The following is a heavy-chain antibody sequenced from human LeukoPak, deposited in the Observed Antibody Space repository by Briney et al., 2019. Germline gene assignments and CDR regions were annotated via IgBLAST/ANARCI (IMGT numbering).Heavy chain of an antibody. CDR3: ARDHSGYSSSWYWFDP. CDR2: ISAYNGNT. J-gene: IGHJ5*02. V-gene: IGHV1-18*01. CDR1: GYTFTSYG. Sequence: ASVKVSCKASGYTFTSYGISWVRQAPGRGLEWMGWISAYNGNTNYAQKLQGRVTMTTDTSTSTAYMELRSLRSDDTAVYYCARDHSGYSSSWYWFDPWGQGTLVTVSS. D-gene: IGHD6-13*01.